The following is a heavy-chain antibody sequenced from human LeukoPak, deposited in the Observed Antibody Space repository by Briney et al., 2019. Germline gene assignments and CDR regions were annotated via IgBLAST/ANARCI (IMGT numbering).Heavy chain of an antibody. J-gene: IGHJ4*02. D-gene: IGHD6-6*01. Sequence: SETLSLTCSVSGASISDSYWTWIRQPLGKTLEWIGYIYYTGDNDYNPSLKSRVTMSVDTSKSHLSLKLTSVTAADTAVYYCARFTARAREIDYWGQGILVTVSS. CDR2: IYYTGDN. V-gene: IGHV4-59*08. CDR1: GASISDSY. CDR3: ARFTARAREIDY.